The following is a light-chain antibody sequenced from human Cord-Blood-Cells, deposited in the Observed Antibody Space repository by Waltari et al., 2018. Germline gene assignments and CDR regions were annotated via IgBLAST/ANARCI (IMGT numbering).Light chain of an antibody. V-gene: IGLV2-8*01. J-gene: IGLJ3*02. CDR3: SSYAGSNNLV. CDR2: EVS. Sequence: QSALTQPLSASGSPGQSVTISCTGTSSAVGGSNYVSWYQQHPGKAPKLMIYEVSKRPSGVPDRFSGSKSGNTASLTVSGLQAEDEADYYCSSYAGSNNLVFGGGTKLTVL. CDR1: SSAVGGSNY.